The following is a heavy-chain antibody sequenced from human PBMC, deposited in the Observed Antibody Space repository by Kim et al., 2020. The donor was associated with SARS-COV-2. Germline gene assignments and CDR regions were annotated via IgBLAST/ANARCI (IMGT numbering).Heavy chain of an antibody. V-gene: IGHV1-69*01. CDR3: ARGRSLGGMDV. J-gene: IGHJ6*02. Sequence: ANYAQKIQGRVTITADASTSTAYMEVSSLKSEDTAVYYCARGRSLGGMDVWGQGTTVTVSS. CDR2: A.